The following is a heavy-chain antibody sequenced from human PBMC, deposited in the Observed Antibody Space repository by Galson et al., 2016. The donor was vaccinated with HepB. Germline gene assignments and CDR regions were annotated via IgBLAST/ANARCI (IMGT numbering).Heavy chain of an antibody. Sequence: SCKASGGTFSRYAISWVRQAPGQGLEWMGGIIPIFGRANYAQKFQGRVTITADKATNTAYMELSSLRSEDTVVYYCARQTGSHYYYVMDVWGQGTTVTVSS. CDR2: IIPIFGRA. J-gene: IGHJ6*02. CDR1: GGTFSRYA. V-gene: IGHV1-69*06. D-gene: IGHD2-15*01. CDR3: ARQTGSHYYYVMDV.